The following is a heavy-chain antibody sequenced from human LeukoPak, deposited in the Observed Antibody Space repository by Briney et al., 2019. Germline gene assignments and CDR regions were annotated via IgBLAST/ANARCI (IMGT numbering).Heavy chain of an antibody. V-gene: IGHV4-4*07. J-gene: IGHJ5*02. CDR2: IYTSGST. CDR1: GGSISSYY. Sequence: SETLSLTCTVSGGSISSYYWSWIRQPARKGLEWIGRIYTSGSTNYNPSLKSRVTMSVDTSKNQFSLKLSSVTAADTAVYYCAMATSPANWFDPWGQGTLVTVSS. CDR3: AMATSPANWFDP.